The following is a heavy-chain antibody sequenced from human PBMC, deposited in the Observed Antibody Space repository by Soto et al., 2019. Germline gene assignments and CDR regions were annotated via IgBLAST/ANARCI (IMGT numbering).Heavy chain of an antibody. D-gene: IGHD6-6*01. CDR1: GFTFSNYA. CDR2: ISSSGGTI. J-gene: IGHJ6*02. CDR3: AKDQVAARRYYYYGMDV. V-gene: IGHV3-23*01. Sequence: EVQLLESGGGLVQPGGSLRLFCAASGFTFSNYAMSWVRQAPGKGLEWVSSISSSGGTIYYADSVKGRFTISRDNSKNTLYLQVNSLRAEDTAIYFCAKDQVAARRYYYYGMDVWGQGTTVTVSS.